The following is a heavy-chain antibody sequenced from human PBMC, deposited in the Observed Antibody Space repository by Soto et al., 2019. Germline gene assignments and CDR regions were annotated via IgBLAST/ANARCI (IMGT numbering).Heavy chain of an antibody. CDR2: ISSSSGST. CDR1: GFTFSDYY. Sequence: SLRLSCAASGFTFSDYYMSWIRQAPGKXLEYISYISSSSGSTNYADSVKGRFTISGDNAKNSLYLQMSSLRAEDTAVYYCARDRGGYDRLYYYHGMDVWGQGTTVTVSS. J-gene: IGHJ6*02. D-gene: IGHD5-12*01. V-gene: IGHV3-11*06. CDR3: ARDRGGYDRLYYYHGMDV.